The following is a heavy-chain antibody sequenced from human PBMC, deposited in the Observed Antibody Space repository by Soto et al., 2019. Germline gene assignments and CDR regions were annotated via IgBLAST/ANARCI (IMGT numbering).Heavy chain of an antibody. D-gene: IGHD3-10*01. CDR3: AKDTTSITMVRGVTYGMDV. V-gene: IGHV3-23*01. Sequence: EVQLLESGGGLVQPGGSLRLSCAASGFTFSSYAMSWVRQAPGKGLEWVSAISGSGGSTYYADSVKGRFTISRDNSKNTLYLQMNSLRAEDTAVYYCAKDTTSITMVRGVTYGMDVWGQGTTVTVSS. CDR1: GFTFSSYA. CDR2: ISGSGGST. J-gene: IGHJ6*02.